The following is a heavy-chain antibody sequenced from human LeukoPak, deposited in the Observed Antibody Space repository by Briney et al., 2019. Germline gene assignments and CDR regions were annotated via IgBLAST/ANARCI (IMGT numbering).Heavy chain of an antibody. CDR1: GGSISSYY. CDR2: IYTSGST. V-gene: IGHV4-4*07. D-gene: IGHD6-13*01. J-gene: IGHJ6*02. Sequence: PSETLSLTCTVSGGSISSYYWSWIRQPAGKGLEWIGRIYTSGSTNYNPSLKSRVTMSVDTSKNQFSLKLSSVTAADTAVYYCARDLQQLVRNYYYGTDVWGQGTTVTVSS. CDR3: ARDLQQLVRNYYYGTDV.